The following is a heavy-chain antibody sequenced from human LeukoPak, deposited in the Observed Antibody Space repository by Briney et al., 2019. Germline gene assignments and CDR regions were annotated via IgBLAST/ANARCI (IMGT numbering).Heavy chain of an antibody. D-gene: IGHD1-1*01. J-gene: IGHJ4*02. Sequence: SETLSLTCTVSGGSISSGYYWGWIRQPPGKGLEWIGSIYHSGSTYYNPSLKSRVTISVDTSKNQFSLKLRSVTAADTAVYYCARDDRVTAPTYWGQGTLVTVSS. CDR3: ARDDRVTAPTY. CDR2: IYHSGST. CDR1: GGSISSGYY. V-gene: IGHV4-38-2*02.